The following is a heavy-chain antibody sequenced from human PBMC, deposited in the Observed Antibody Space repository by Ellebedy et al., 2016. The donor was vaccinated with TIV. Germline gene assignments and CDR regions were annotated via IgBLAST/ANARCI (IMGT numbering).Heavy chain of an antibody. V-gene: IGHV1-18*01. J-gene: IGHJ3*02. Sequence: ASVKVSXKASSYTLTTYSITWVRQAPGQGLEWMAWISTSYGDTTYAQKLQDRVTLTTDTSTSTVYMEMRSLTSDDTAVYYCARGTGSGDAFHIWGQGTMVTVSS. CDR1: SYTLTTYS. D-gene: IGHD1-14*01. CDR3: ARGTGSGDAFHI. CDR2: ISTSYGDT.